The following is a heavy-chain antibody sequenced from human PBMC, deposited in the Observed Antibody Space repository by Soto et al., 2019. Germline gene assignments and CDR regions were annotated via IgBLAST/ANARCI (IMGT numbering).Heavy chain of an antibody. D-gene: IGHD6-13*01. J-gene: IGHJ5*02. CDR2: IYYSGST. CDR1: GGSISSGGYY. CDR3: AGGRRIAAAGTIPRGWFDP. V-gene: IGHV4-31*03. Sequence: QVQLQESGPGLVKPSQTLSLTCTVSGGSISSGGYYWSWIRQHPGKGLEWIGYIYYSGSTYYNPSLKSRVTISVDTSKNQFSLKLSSVTAADTAVYYCAGGRRIAAAGTIPRGWFDPWGQGTLVTVSS.